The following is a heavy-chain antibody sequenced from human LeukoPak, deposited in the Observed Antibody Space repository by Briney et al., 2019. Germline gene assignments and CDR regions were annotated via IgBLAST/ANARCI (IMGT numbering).Heavy chain of an antibody. D-gene: IGHD1-26*01. V-gene: IGHV4-30-2*01. CDR3: ARDQARWELLWDAFDI. CDR2: IYHSGST. CDR1: GGSISSGGYY. Sequence: ASQTLSLTCTVPGGSISSGGYYWSWIRQPPGKGLEWIGYIYHSGSTYYNPSLKSRVTTSVDRSKNQFSLKLSSVTAADTAVYYCARDQARWELLWDAFDIWGQGTMVTVSS. J-gene: IGHJ3*02.